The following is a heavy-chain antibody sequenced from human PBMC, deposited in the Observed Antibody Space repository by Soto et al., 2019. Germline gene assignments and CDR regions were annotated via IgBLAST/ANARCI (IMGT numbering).Heavy chain of an antibody. CDR3: ARVSRRNTFDI. V-gene: IGHV3-7*01. CDR2: INSDGFQK. CDR1: GFTFNSYW. J-gene: IGHJ3*02. Sequence: EVQLVESGGGLVQPGGSLRLSCAASGFTFNSYWMTWVRQAPGKGLEWVANINSDGFQKYSVDSLKGRFTISRDNAKNSLYLQLNSLRAEDTAVYYCARVSRRNTFDIWGQGKMVTVSS.